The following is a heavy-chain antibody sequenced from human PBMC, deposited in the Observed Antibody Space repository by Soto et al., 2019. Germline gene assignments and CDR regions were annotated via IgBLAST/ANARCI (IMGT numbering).Heavy chain of an antibody. CDR3: ARDCSGGSCYFAFDI. V-gene: IGHV3-53*04. J-gene: IGHJ3*02. Sequence: GGSLRLSCAASGFTVSSNYMSWVRQAPGKGLEWVSVIYSGGSTYYADSVKGRFTISRHNSKNTLYLQMNSLRAEDTAVYYCARDCSGGSCYFAFDIWGQGTMVTVSS. CDR1: GFTVSSNY. D-gene: IGHD2-15*01. CDR2: IYSGGST.